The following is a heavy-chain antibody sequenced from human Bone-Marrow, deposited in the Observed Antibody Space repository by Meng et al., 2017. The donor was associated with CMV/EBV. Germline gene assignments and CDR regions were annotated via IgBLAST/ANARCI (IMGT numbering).Heavy chain of an antibody. CDR2: INWNGGST. CDR1: GFTFDDYG. Sequence: GESLKISCAASGFTFDDYGMSWVRQAPGKGLEWVSGINWNGGSTGYADSVKGRFTISRDNSKNTLYLQMNSLRAEDTAVYYCSTKGQWLADYWGQGTLVTVSS. J-gene: IGHJ4*02. CDR3: STKGQWLADY. V-gene: IGHV3-20*04. D-gene: IGHD6-19*01.